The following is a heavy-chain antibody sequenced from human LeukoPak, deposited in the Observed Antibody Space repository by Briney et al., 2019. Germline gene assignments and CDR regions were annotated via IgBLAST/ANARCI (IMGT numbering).Heavy chain of an antibody. CDR3: ARDPPLIAVAGTGV. V-gene: IGHV3-7*01. CDR2: IKQDGSEK. Sequence: GGSLRLPXAASGFTFSSYWMSWVRQSPGKGLEWLANIKQDGSEKYYVDSVKGRFTISRDNAKNSLYLQMNSLRAEDTAVYYCARDPPLIAVAGTGVWGKGTTVTVSS. CDR1: GFTFSSYW. D-gene: IGHD6-19*01. J-gene: IGHJ6*04.